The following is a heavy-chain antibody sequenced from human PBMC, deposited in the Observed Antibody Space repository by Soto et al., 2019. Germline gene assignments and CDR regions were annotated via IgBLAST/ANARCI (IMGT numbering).Heavy chain of an antibody. V-gene: IGHV4-34*01. D-gene: IGHD3-3*01. CDR3: ARGRVVWSGYYTSYYYGMDV. J-gene: IGHJ6*02. CDR1: GGSFSGYY. CDR2: IYHSGST. Sequence: SETLSLTCAVYGGSFSGYYWSWIRQPPGKGLVWIGEIYHSGSTNYNPSLKSRVTISVDTSKNQFSLKLSSVTAADTAVYYCARGRVVWSGYYTSYYYGMDVWGQGTTGAVSS.